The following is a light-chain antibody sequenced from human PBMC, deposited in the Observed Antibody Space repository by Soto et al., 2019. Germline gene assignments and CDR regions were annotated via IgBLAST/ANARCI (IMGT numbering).Light chain of an antibody. J-gene: IGKJ1*01. CDR3: QQHDSSPWT. Sequence: EIVLTQSPGTLSLSPGDRATLSCRASQSISSSYLALAWCQQKPGQPPRLLIYAASSRATGIPDRFNGSGSATDFTLTISRLEPEDFAVYYCQQHDSSPWTFGQGTKVEIK. CDR2: AAS. CDR1: QSISSSY. V-gene: IGKV3-20*01.